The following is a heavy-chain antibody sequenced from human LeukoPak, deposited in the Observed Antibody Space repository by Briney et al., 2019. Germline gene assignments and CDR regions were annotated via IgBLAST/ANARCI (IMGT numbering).Heavy chain of an antibody. V-gene: IGHV3-23*01. D-gene: IGHD4-23*01. CDR3: ANPLGGNPWYFDL. Sequence: GGSLRLSCAASGFTFSSYAMSWVRQAPGKGLEWVSAISGSGGSTYYADSVKGRFTISRDNSKNSLYLQMNSLRAEDTAVYYCANPLGGNPWYFDLWGRGTLVTVSS. CDR1: GFTFSSYA. J-gene: IGHJ2*01. CDR2: ISGSGGST.